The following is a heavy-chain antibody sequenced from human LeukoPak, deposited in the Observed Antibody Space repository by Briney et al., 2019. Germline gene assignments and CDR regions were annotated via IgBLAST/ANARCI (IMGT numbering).Heavy chain of an antibody. J-gene: IGHJ6*02. D-gene: IGHD6-19*01. Sequence: LPGGSLRLSCAASGFTFSSYGMHWVRQAPGKGLEWVAVIWYDGSNKYYADSVKGRFTISRDNSKNALYLQMNSLRAEDTAVYYCAREGEGAVAGGTYYYYYYGMDVWGQGTTVTVSS. CDR3: AREGEGAVAGGTYYYYYYGMDV. CDR1: GFTFSSYG. CDR2: IWYDGSNK. V-gene: IGHV3-33*01.